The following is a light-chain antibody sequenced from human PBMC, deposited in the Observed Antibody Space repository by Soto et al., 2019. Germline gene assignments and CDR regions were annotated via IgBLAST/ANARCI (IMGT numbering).Light chain of an antibody. CDR1: QSVSSN. V-gene: IGKV3-15*01. CDR3: QQYNNWTPANT. CDR2: GAS. J-gene: IGKJ2*01. Sequence: EIVMTQSPATLSVSPGERATLSCRASQSVSSNLAWYQQKPGQAPRLLIYGASTRATGIPARFSGSGSGTEFTLTIGSLQSEDFAVYYCQQYNNWTPANTFGQGTKLEIK.